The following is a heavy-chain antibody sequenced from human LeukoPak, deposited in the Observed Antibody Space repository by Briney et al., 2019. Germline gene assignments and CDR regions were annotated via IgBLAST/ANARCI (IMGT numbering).Heavy chain of an antibody. CDR1: GASVSSDDYY. V-gene: IGHV4-39*07. Sequence: TPSETLSLTCTVSGASVSSDDYYWGWLRQSPGRGPEWIATVSYSGNVYYSPSLERRATISLDTSKNQFSLGVNSVTAAATALSYCARARPYNSGVPPWFPPWGQGTLVTVSS. D-gene: IGHD6-19*01. CDR3: ARARPYNSGVPPWFPP. CDR2: VSYSGNV. J-gene: IGHJ5*02.